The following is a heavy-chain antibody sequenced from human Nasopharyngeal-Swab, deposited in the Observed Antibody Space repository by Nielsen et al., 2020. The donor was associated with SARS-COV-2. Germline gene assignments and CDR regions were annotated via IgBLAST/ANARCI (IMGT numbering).Heavy chain of an antibody. CDR3: AREGRDGAVSS. CDR1: GLTVSSTY. V-gene: IGHV3-21*01. D-gene: IGHD5-24*01. CDR2: ITSSSTYT. J-gene: IGHJ5*02. Sequence: GESLKISCAVSGLTVSSTYMSWVRQAPGKGLEWVSAITSSSTYTYYADSVKGRFTISRDNARNSLYLQMNSLRAEDTAVYYCAREGRDGAVSSWGQGTLVTVSS.